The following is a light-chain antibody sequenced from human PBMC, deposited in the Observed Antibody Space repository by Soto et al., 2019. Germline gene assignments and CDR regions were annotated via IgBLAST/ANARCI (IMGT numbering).Light chain of an antibody. V-gene: IGKV1-39*01. Sequence: QMTQSPSSLSASVGDRVTITCRASQDIDLYLSWYQQKPGKVPKLLIYDESTLQSGVPSRFSGSGSWTDFTLTISYMQPEDFATYYCQQSYRPPYTFGQGNKV. CDR1: QDIDLY. CDR3: QQSYRPPYT. CDR2: DES. J-gene: IGKJ2*01.